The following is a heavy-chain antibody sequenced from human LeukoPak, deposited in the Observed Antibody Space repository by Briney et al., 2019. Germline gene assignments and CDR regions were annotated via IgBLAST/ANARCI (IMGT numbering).Heavy chain of an antibody. CDR2: INPNSGGT. Sequence: GASVKVSCKASGYTFTGYYMHWVRQAPGQGLEWMGWINPNSGGTNYAQKLQGRVTMTTDTSTSTAYMELRSLRSDDTAVYYCARERLFPIPVQGIAVAGTSYYYGMDVWGQGTTVTVSS. J-gene: IGHJ6*02. CDR1: GYTFTGYY. D-gene: IGHD6-19*01. CDR3: ARERLFPIPVQGIAVAGTSYYYGMDV. V-gene: IGHV1-2*02.